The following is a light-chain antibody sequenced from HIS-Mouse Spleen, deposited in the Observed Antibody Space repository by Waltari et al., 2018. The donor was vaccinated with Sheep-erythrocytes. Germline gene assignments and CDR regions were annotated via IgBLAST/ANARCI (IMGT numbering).Light chain of an antibody. Sequence: QSALTQPRSVSGSPGQSVTIPCTGTSSDVGGYNYVSWYQQHPGKAPKLMIYDVSKRPSGVPDRFSGSKSGNTASLTISGLQAEDEADYYCSSYTSSSTLVFGGGTKLT. CDR1: SSDVGGYNY. CDR3: SSYTSSSTLV. J-gene: IGLJ3*02. CDR2: DVS. V-gene: IGLV2-11*01.